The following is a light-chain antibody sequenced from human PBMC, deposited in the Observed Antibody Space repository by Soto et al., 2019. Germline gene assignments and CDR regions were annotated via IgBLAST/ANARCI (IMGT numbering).Light chain of an antibody. CDR1: QSVSSY. V-gene: IGKV3-11*01. J-gene: IGKJ1*01. CDR3: QQRSSWPRT. Sequence: EIVLSQSPATLSLPPGERATLSSRASQSVSSYLAWYQQKPGQVLRLVIYDASTRAAGIPGRFSGSGAGTDCTLTMSGREPEDFGVYYGQQRSSWPRTFGQGTKVEGK. CDR2: DAS.